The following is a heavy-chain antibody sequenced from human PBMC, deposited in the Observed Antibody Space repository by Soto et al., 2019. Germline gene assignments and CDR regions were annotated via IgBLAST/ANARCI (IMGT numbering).Heavy chain of an antibody. CDR2: INHSGST. CDR1: GLSFSCYY. J-gene: IGHJ4*02. CDR3: ARVRYSSSSRNFDY. V-gene: IGHV4-34*01. Sequence: SETLSLTCAFYGLSFSCYYLSLIRQPPGKGLEWIGEINHSGSTNYNPSLKSRVTISVDTSKNQFSLKLSSVTAADTAVYYCARVRYSSSSRNFDYWGQGTLVTVS. D-gene: IGHD6-6*01.